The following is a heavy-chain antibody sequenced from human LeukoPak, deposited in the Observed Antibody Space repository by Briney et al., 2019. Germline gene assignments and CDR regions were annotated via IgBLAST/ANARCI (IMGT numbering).Heavy chain of an antibody. CDR3: ARDSPYCSGGSCRFGY. CDR1: GGSISSGGYY. J-gene: IGHJ4*02. Sequence: SETLSLTCTVSGGSISSGGYYWSWIRQHPGKGLEWIGYIYYSGSTYYNPSLRSRVTISVDTSKNQFSLKLSSVTAADTAVYYRARDSPYCSGGSCRFGYWGQGTLVTVSS. CDR2: IYYSGST. V-gene: IGHV4-31*03. D-gene: IGHD2-15*01.